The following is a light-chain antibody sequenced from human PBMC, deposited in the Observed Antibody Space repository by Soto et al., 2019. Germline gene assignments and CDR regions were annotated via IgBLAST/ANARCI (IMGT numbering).Light chain of an antibody. CDR1: EDISTW. Sequence: DIQMTQSPSSVSASVGDRVPITCRSSEDISTWLAWYQQKSGRAPKLLVYDASSLQSGVPSRFSGSGSGTEFTLTISSLQPEDFATYYCLQHNSYPITFGQGTRLEIK. CDR2: DAS. CDR3: LQHNSYPIT. V-gene: IGKV1-12*01. J-gene: IGKJ5*01.